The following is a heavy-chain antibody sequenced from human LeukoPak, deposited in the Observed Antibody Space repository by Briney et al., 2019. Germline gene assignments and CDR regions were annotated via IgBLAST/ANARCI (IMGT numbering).Heavy chain of an antibody. CDR2: ISSGSSYT. J-gene: IGHJ4*02. CDR1: GFTFSDYY. Sequence: GGSLRLSCAASGFTFSDYYMSWIRQAPGKGLEWVSYISSGSSYTNYADSVKGRFTISRDNAKNSLYLQMNSLRAEDTAVYYCAREIVGAIDYWGQGTLVTVSS. V-gene: IGHV3-11*06. D-gene: IGHD1-26*01. CDR3: AREIVGAIDY.